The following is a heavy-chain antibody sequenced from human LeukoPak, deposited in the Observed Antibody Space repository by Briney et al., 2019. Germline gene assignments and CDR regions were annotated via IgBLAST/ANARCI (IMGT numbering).Heavy chain of an antibody. J-gene: IGHJ4*02. CDR2: INPNSGGT. D-gene: IGHD1-7*01. CDR1: GYTFTGYY. V-gene: IGHV1-2*02. CDR3: ARSTPLYNWNYGVDY. Sequence: GASVKVSCKASGYTFTGYYMHWVRQAPGQGLEWMGWINPNSGGTNYAQKFQGRVTMTRDTSISTAYMELSRLRSDDTAVYCCARSTPLYNWNYGVDYWGQGTLVTVSS.